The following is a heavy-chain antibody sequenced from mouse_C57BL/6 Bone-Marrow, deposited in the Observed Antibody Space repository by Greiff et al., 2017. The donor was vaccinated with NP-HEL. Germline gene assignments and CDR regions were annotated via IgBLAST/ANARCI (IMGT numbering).Heavy chain of an antibody. CDR3: ARGMDSNSHFDD. CDR1: GYAFTNYL. Sequence: VQLQESGAELVRPGTSVTVSCKASGYAFTNYLIAWVKQRPGQGLEWIGVINPGSGGTNYNEKFKGKATLTADKSSSTAYMQLSSLTSEDSAVYFCARGMDSNSHFDDWGEGTTLTVSS. V-gene: IGHV1-54*01. J-gene: IGHJ2*01. CDR2: INPGSGGT. D-gene: IGHD2-5*01.